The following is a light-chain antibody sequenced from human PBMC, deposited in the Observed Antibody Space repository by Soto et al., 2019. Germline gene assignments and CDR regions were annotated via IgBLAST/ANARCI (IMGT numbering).Light chain of an antibody. CDR1: TGAVTSDYY. CDR2: GTS. J-gene: IGLJ3*02. V-gene: IGLV7-43*01. CDR3: LLDYGGVRV. Sequence: QTVVTQEPSLTVSPGGTVTLTCASSTGAVTSDYYPNWFQQKPGQAPKALIYGTSNKYSWTPARFSGSLLGGKVALTLSGVQPEDEADYYCLLDYGGVRVFGGGTKLTVL.